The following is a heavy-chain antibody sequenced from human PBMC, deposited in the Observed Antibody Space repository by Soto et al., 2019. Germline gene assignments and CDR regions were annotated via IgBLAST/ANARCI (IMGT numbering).Heavy chain of an antibody. CDR2: ISWNSGSI. J-gene: IGHJ6*02. CDR1: GFTFDDYA. D-gene: IGHD3-10*01. Sequence: GGSLRLSCAASGFTFDDYAMHWVRQAPGKGLEWVSGISWNSGSIGYADSVKGRFTISRDNAKNSLYLQMNSLRAEDTALYYCAKDWRRSNYYYYGMGVWGQGTTVTVSS. CDR3: AKDWRRSNYYYYGMGV. V-gene: IGHV3-9*01.